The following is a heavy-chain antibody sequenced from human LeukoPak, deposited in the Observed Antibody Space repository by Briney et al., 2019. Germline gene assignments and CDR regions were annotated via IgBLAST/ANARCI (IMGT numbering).Heavy chain of an antibody. J-gene: IGHJ6*02. Sequence: GGSLRLSCAASGFGFSSYEMNWVRQAPGKGLEWVSYISSSGSTIYYADSVKGRFTISRDNARNMLYLQMNSLRAEDTAVYYCARFWNHGMDVWGQGTTVTVSS. D-gene: IGHD1-1*01. V-gene: IGHV3-48*03. CDR2: ISSSGSTI. CDR1: GFGFSSYE. CDR3: ARFWNHGMDV.